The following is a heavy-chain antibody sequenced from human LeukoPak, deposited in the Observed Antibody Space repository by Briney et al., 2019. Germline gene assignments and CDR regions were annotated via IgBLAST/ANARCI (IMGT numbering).Heavy chain of an antibody. CDR2: MSYDGANK. CDR3: ARGPRNSSGWDYYHYAMDV. V-gene: IGHV3-30-3*01. Sequence: GGSLRLSCAASGFKFNTYAMHWVRQAPGKGLEWAAVMSYDGANKFHADSVKGRFTISRDNSRNILFLQMNSLRPEDTAVYYCARGPRNSSGWDYYHYAMDVWGQGTKVTVSS. CDR1: GFKFNTYA. J-gene: IGHJ6*02. D-gene: IGHD6-19*01.